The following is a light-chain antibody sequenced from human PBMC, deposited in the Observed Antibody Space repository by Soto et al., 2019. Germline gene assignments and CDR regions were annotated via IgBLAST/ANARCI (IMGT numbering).Light chain of an antibody. CDR3: RSYAGANRV. CDR1: SSDVGANNY. CDR2: EVT. V-gene: IGLV2-8*01. J-gene: IGLJ1*01. Sequence: QSVLTQPPSASGSPGQSVTISCTGTSSDVGANNYVSWYQQHPGKAPKLMIYEVTKRPSGVPDRFSGSKSGNTASLTVSGLHAEDEADYYCRSYAGANRVFGTGTKLNVL.